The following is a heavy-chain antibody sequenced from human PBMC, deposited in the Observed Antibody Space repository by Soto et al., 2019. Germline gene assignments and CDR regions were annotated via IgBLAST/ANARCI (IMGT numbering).Heavy chain of an antibody. J-gene: IGHJ6*02. CDR1: GFTFSSYG. V-gene: IGHV3-33*01. Sequence: QVQLLESGGGVVQPGRSLRLSCAASGFTFSSYGMHWVRQAPGKGLEWVAVIWYDGSNKYYADSVKGRFNISRDNSKNKLNLQMNSLRAEDTAVYYCARERVVVAAQVYHYYGMDVCGQGTTVTVS. CDR2: IWYDGSNK. CDR3: ARERVVVAAQVYHYYGMDV. D-gene: IGHD2-15*01.